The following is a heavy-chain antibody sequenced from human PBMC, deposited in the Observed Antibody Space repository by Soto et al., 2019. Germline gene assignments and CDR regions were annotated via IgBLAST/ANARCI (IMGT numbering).Heavy chain of an antibody. Sequence: GGSLRLSCATSGFDFSNTWIHWVRQVPGQGLVWVSRINSDGSSIIYADSVKGRFTLSRDNAKNTVHLQMSSLRVEDTAVYYCAKDWYHTIESWGQGIPGTVSS. CDR3: AKDWYHTIES. D-gene: IGHD1-20*01. J-gene: IGHJ4*02. CDR2: INSDGSSI. CDR1: GFDFSNTW. V-gene: IGHV3-74*01.